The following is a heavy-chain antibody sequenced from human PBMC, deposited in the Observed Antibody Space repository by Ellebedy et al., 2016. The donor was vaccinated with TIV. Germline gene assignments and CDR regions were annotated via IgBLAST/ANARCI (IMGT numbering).Heavy chain of an antibody. CDR1: GFTFSSYS. Sequence: GGSLRLXXAASGFTFSSYSMNWVRQAPGKGLEWVSYISSSSSTIYYADSVKGRFTISRDNAKNTLYLQMNSLRAEDTAVYYCARDRLRYCSSTSCYGDLDYWGQGTLVTVSS. V-gene: IGHV3-48*01. CDR2: ISSSSSTI. CDR3: ARDRLRYCSSTSCYGDLDY. D-gene: IGHD2-2*01. J-gene: IGHJ4*02.